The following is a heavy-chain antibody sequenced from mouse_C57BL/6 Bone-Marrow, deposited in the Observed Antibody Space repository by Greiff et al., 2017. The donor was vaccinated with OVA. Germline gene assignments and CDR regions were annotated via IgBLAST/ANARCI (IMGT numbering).Heavy chain of an antibody. CDR1: GYTFTSYG. CDR3: ARIYGSSSFDY. Sequence: QVHVKQSGAELARPGASVKLSCKASGYTFTSYGISWVKQRTGQGLEWIGEIYPRSGNTYYNEKFKGKATLTADKSSSTAYMELRSLTSEDSAVYFCARIYGSSSFDYWGQGTTLTVSS. J-gene: IGHJ2*01. CDR2: IYPRSGNT. V-gene: IGHV1-81*01. D-gene: IGHD1-1*01.